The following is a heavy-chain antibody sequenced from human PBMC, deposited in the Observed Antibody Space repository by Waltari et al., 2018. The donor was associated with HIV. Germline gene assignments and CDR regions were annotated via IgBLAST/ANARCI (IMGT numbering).Heavy chain of an antibody. V-gene: IGHV5-51*03. CDR3: ARRRWLQKGGRGAFDT. Sequence: EVQLVQSGAEVKKPGESLKISCKGSGYSFTSYWIGWVRQMPGKGLGWMGIMYPGDSDTRYSPSFQGQVNISADKSIRTAYLQWGSLKASDSAMYYCARRRWLQKGGRGAFDTWGQGTMVTVSS. CDR2: MYPGDSDT. CDR1: GYSFTSYW. D-gene: IGHD5-12*01. J-gene: IGHJ3*02.